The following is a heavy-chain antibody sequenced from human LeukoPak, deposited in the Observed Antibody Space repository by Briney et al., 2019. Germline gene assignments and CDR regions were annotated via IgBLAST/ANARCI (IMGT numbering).Heavy chain of an antibody. CDR2: IMSKSNYI. V-gene: IGHV3-21*01. J-gene: IGHJ4*02. CDR3: AKDLYSYGQTFDY. Sequence: GGSLRLSCAASGFTFSSYTMNWVRQAPGKGLEWVASIMSKSNYIYYSDSVKGRFIVSRDNAKNSLYLQMNSLRAEDTAVYYXAKDLYSYGQTFDYWGQGTLVTVSS. CDR1: GFTFSSYT. D-gene: IGHD5-18*01.